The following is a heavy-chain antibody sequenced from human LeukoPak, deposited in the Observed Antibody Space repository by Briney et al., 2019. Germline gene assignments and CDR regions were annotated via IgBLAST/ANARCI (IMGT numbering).Heavy chain of an antibody. CDR3: ARIKGGPYSGSSRAFDI. CDR2: INPNSGGT. D-gene: IGHD1-26*01. Sequence: GASVKVSCKACGYTFTDHYMHWVRQAPGQGVEGMGWINPNSGGTNYAQKFQGRVTMTRDRSISAAYMELSGLRADDTAVYYCARIKGGPYSGSSRAFDIWGQGTMVSVSS. V-gene: IGHV1-2*02. CDR1: GYTFTDHY. J-gene: IGHJ3*02.